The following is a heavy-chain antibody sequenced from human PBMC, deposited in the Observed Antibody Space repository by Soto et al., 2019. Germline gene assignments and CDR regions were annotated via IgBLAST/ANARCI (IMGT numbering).Heavy chain of an antibody. D-gene: IGHD4-17*01. CDR1: GGSISSSSYY. Sequence: LSLTCTVSGGSISSSSYYWGWIRQPPGKGLEWIGSIYYSGSTYYNPSLKSRFTISVDTSKNQFSLKLSSVTAADTAVYYCARLMYGDYDFDYWGQGTLVTVSS. CDR3: ARLMYGDYDFDY. CDR2: IYYSGST. V-gene: IGHV4-39*01. J-gene: IGHJ4*02.